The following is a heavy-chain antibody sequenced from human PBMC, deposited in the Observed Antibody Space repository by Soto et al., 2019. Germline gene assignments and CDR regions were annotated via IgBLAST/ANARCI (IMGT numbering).Heavy chain of an antibody. CDR2: IFHSGAT. CDR1: GDSISIFNW. J-gene: IGHJ5*01. D-gene: IGHD1-26*01. CDR3: ARDGGAWLQSGGGGFES. Sequence: QVQLQESGPGLVKPSGTLSLTCAVSGDSISIFNWWPWLRQSPGRGLEWIGEIFHSGATTYNPSLKSRVTLAADKATKQFSLKLPSVTAADTAVYYCARDGGAWLQSGGGGFESGGQGIRVSVSP. V-gene: IGHV4-4*02.